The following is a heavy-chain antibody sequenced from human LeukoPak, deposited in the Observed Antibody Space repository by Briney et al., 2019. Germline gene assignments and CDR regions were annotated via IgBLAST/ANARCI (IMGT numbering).Heavy chain of an antibody. CDR2: ISGSGGST. V-gene: IGHV3-23*01. CDR1: GFTFSSYA. D-gene: IGHD2-15*01. CDR3: ATDIVVVVAAADY. J-gene: IGHJ4*02. Sequence: GGSLRLSCAASGFTFSSYAMSWVRQAPGEGLEWVSAISGSGGSTYYADSVKGRFTISRDNSKNTLYLQMNSLRAEDTAVYYCATDIVVVVAAADYWGQGTLVTVSS.